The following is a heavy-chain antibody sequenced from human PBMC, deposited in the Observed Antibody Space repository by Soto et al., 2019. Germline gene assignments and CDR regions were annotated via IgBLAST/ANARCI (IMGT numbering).Heavy chain of an antibody. CDR3: AREIAARPYYYGMDV. V-gene: IGHV1-69*13. D-gene: IGHD6-6*01. CDR1: GGTFSSYA. Sequence: GASVKVSCKASGGTFSSYAISWVRQAPGQGLEWMGGIIPIFGTANYAQKFQGRVTITADESTSTAYMELSSLRSEDTAVYYCAREIAARPYYYGMDVWGQGTTVTVSS. J-gene: IGHJ6*02. CDR2: IIPIFGTA.